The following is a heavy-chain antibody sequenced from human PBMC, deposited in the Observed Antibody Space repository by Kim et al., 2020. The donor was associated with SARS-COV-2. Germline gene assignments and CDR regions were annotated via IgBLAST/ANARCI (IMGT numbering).Heavy chain of an antibody. CDR3: ARRYSSSWYPAPVVPALDFDY. D-gene: IGHD6-13*01. Sequence: SETLSLTCTVSGGSISSSSYYWGWIRQPPGKVLEWIGSIYYSGSTYYNPSLKSRVTISVDTSKNQFSLKLSSVTAADTAVYYCARRYSSSWYPAPVVPALDFDYWGQGTLVTVSS. V-gene: IGHV4-39*01. CDR2: IYYSGST. CDR1: GGSISSSSYY. J-gene: IGHJ4*02.